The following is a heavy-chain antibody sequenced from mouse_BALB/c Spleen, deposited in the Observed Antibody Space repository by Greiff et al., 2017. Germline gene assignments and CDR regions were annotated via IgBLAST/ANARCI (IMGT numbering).Heavy chain of an antibody. V-gene: IGHV1S34*01. Sequence: LVKPGASVKISCKASGFSFTGYCMHWVQQGHGKSLEWIGYISGYTGATSYNQKFKGKATFTVDTSSSTAYMQINSLTSEDSAVYYCAREGRSAMDYWGQGTSVTVSS. CDR3: AREGRSAMDY. D-gene: IGHD3-3*01. CDR1: GFSFTGYC. CDR2: ISGYTGAT. J-gene: IGHJ4*01.